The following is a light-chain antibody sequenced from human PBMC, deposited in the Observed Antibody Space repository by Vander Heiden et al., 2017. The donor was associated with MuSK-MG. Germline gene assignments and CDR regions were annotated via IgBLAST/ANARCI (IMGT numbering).Light chain of an antibody. J-gene: IGKJ4*01. Sequence: EIVLTQSPATLSLSPGERATLPCRASQSISTYLAWCQHKPGQAPRLLIYDASNRATGIPARFSGSGSGTDFTLSISSLEPEDFAVYYCQHRGNWPLTFGGGTKVEIK. V-gene: IGKV3-11*01. CDR1: QSISTY. CDR3: QHRGNWPLT. CDR2: DAS.